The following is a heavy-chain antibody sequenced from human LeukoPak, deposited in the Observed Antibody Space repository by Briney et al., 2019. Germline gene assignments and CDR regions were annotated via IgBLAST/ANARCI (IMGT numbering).Heavy chain of an antibody. D-gene: IGHD3-3*01. V-gene: IGHV3-21*01. J-gene: IGHJ6*02. Sequence: GGSLRLSCAASGFTFSSYWMHWVRQAPGKGLEWVSSISSSSSYIYYADSVKGRFTISRDNAKNSPYLQMNSLRAEDTAVYYCARDARITIFGVVNPYYYYGMDVWGQGTTVTVSS. CDR2: ISSSSSYI. CDR1: GFTFSSYW. CDR3: ARDARITIFGVVNPYYYYGMDV.